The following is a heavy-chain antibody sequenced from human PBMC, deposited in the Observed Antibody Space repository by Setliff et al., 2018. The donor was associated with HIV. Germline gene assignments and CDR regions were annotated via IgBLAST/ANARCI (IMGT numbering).Heavy chain of an antibody. CDR1: GGTFSTYA. V-gene: IGHV1-69*04. CDR3: ARDFHVLGNCSADSCPYNASDV. Sequence: AAVNVSCKASGGTFSTYAVNWVRQAPGQGRERIGRIISILGTPNHSHKFQGRVTITADKSTTTTYMELSSLRSDDTAIYYCARDFHVLGNCSADSCPYNASDVWGQGTMVTVSS. J-gene: IGHJ3*01. D-gene: IGHD3-16*01. CDR2: IISILGTP.